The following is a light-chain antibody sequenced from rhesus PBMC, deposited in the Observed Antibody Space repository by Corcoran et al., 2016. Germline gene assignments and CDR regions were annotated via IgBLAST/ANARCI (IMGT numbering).Light chain of an antibody. V-gene: IGKV1-66*01. CDR3: QQYNNSPLT. Sequence: DIQMTQSPSSLSASVGDRVTITCRASQGINNYLSWYQQKPGKAPTTLIFHASSLENGVPSRFSGSRSWTDYTLTISSLQPEDVATYYCQQYNNSPLTFGGGTKVEI. CDR1: QGINNY. J-gene: IGKJ4*01. CDR2: HAS.